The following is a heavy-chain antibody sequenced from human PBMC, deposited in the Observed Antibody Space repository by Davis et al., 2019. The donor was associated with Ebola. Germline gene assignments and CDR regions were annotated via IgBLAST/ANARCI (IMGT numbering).Heavy chain of an antibody. Sequence: ASVKVSCKASGYTFTNYAINWVRQAPGQGLEWMGWINTNTGNPMYAQAFTGRFLFSLDTSINTPYLQISSLKAEDTAVYYCARETGDGGGMDVWGKGTTVTVSS. J-gene: IGHJ6*04. CDR3: ARETGDGGGMDV. CDR2: INTNTGNP. CDR1: GYTFTNYA. D-gene: IGHD7-27*01. V-gene: IGHV7-4-1*02.